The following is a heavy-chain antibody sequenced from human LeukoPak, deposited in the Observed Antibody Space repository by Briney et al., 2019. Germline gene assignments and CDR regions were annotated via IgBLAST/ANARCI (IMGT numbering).Heavy chain of an antibody. D-gene: IGHD3-3*01. CDR3: ARPDYDFWIDV. Sequence: GGSLRLSCAASGFTFSDYYMSWIRQAPGKGLEWASYISSSGSTIYYADSVKGRFTISRDNAKNSLCLQMNSLRAEDTAVYYCARPDYDFWIDVWGQGTTVTVSS. J-gene: IGHJ6*02. CDR2: ISSSGSTI. V-gene: IGHV3-11*01. CDR1: GFTFSDYY.